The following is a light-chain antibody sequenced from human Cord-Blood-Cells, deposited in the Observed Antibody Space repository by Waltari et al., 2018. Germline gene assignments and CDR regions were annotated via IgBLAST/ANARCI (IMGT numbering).Light chain of an antibody. V-gene: IGKV1-5*03. CDR2: KAS. Sequence: IQMTQSPSTLSASVGNRVNITCRASQSISSWLAWYQQKAGKAPKLLIYKASSLESGVPSRFSGSGSGTEFTLTISSLQPDDFATYYCQQYNSYPWTFGQGTKVEIK. J-gene: IGKJ1*01. CDR1: QSISSW. CDR3: QQYNSYPWT.